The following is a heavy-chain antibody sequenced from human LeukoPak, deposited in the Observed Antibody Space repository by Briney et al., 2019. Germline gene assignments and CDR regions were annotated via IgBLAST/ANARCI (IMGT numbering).Heavy chain of an antibody. Sequence: SETLSLTCTVSGGSISSYYRSWIRQPPGKGLEWIGYTYYSGSTNYNPSLKSRVTISVDTSNNQFSLKLSSVTAADTAVYYCARGNWGRLLFSTWGQGTLVTVSS. D-gene: IGHD2-21*02. V-gene: IGHV4-59*08. CDR3: ARGNWGRLLFST. CDR2: TYYSGST. CDR1: GGSISSYY. J-gene: IGHJ5*02.